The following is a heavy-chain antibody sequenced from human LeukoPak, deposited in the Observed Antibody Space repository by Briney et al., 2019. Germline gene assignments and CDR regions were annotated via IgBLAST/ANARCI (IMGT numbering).Heavy chain of an antibody. CDR2: IYTSGST. CDR1: GGSISSYY. Sequence: SETLSLTCTDSGGSISSYYWSWIRQPAGKELEWMGRIYTSGSTNYSPSLKSRVTMSVDTSKKHFSPKLSSVTAADTAVYYCAGLYYYGSGSSFDYWGQGTLVTVSS. CDR3: AGLYYYGSGSSFDY. V-gene: IGHV4-4*07. D-gene: IGHD3-10*01. J-gene: IGHJ4*02.